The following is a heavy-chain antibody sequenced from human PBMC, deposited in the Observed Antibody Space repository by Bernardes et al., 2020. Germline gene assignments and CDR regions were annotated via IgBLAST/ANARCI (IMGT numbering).Heavy chain of an antibody. J-gene: IGHJ3*01. V-gene: IGHV3-21*01. D-gene: IGHD3-9*01. CDR3: ARDVGGTDWRFGFDV. CDR1: GFTFSNHL. Sequence: WGSLRLSCVASGFTFSNHLFSWFRQAPGKGLEWVSSISGACMYIYYGDSVRGRFTNSRDNTRTSVFLQMERLRAEDTAVYYCARDVGGTDWRFGFDVWGPGTMVHVSS. CDR2: ISGACMYI.